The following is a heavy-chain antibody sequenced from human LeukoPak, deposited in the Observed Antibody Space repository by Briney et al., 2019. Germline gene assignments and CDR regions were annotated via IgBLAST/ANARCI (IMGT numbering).Heavy chain of an antibody. V-gene: IGHV4-61*02. J-gene: IGHJ5*02. D-gene: IGHD1-7*01. CDR2: IYTSGST. CDR1: VGSISSGSYY. CDR3: ARDLGLELRGGWCDP. Sequence: SETLSLTCTVSVGSISSGSYYWSWIRHPAGKGLEWIGRIYTSGSTNYNPSLKSRVTISVDTSKNQFSLKLSSVTAADTAVYYCARDLGLELRGGWCDPWGQGTLVTVSS.